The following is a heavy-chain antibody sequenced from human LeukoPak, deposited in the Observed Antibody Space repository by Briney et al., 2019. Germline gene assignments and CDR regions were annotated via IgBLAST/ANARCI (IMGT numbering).Heavy chain of an antibody. J-gene: IGHJ4*02. D-gene: IGHD3-10*01. Sequence: PSETLSLTCTVSNGSISNYYWSWIRQTTGKGLEWIGFIYYSGSTNYNPSLKSRVTMSVDTSKNQFSLKLSSVTAADTAAYYCARHLDYYGSGSYEYWGQGTLVTVSS. V-gene: IGHV4-59*08. CDR3: ARHLDYYGSGSYEY. CDR1: NGSISNYY. CDR2: IYYSGST.